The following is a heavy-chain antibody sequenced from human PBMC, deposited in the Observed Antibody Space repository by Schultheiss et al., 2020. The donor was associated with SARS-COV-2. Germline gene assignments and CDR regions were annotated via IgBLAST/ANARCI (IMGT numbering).Heavy chain of an antibody. V-gene: IGHV4-39*07. J-gene: IGHJ4*02. CDR3: ARLPLARNYYYCSGYVDY. Sequence: SETLSLTCTVSGGSISSSSYYWGWIRQPPGKGLEWIGQINPSGSTNYNPSLKSRVTISVDTSKNQFSLKLSSVTAADTAVYYCARLPLARNYYYCSGYVDYWGQGTLVTVSS. CDR2: INPSGST. CDR1: GGSISSSSYY. D-gene: IGHD3-22*01.